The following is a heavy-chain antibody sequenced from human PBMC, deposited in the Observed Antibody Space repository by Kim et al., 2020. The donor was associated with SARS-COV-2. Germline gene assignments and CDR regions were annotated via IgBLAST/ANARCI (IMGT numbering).Heavy chain of an antibody. CDR1: GFTFSSYH. Sequence: GGSLRLSCVASGFTFSSYHMNWVRQAPGKGLEWLSFITNSSRPTYYADSVGGRFTISRDNAKNSLYLHMNSLRAEDTAVYFCTREDYRAIDVWGQGTTVTVSS. CDR2: ITNSSRPT. V-gene: IGHV3-48*04. CDR3: TREDYRAIDV. D-gene: IGHD4-4*01. J-gene: IGHJ6*02.